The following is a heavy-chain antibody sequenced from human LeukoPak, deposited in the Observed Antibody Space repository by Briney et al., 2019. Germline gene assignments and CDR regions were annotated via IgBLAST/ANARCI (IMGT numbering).Heavy chain of an antibody. J-gene: IGHJ4*02. Sequence: ASVKVSCKASGYTFTGYYMHWVRQAPGQGLEWMGWINPNNGGANYAQKLQGRVTMTRDTSISTAYMELSNLRSDDTAVYYCARGYDTSGYPPDYWGQGTLVTVSS. V-gene: IGHV1-2*02. CDR3: ARGYDTSGYPPDY. CDR2: INPNNGGA. CDR1: GYTFTGYY. D-gene: IGHD3-22*01.